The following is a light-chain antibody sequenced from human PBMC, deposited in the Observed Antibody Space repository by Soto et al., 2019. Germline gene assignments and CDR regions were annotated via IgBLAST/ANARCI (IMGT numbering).Light chain of an antibody. V-gene: IGKV3-15*01. CDR2: GAS. CDR3: QQYNPWPLT. J-gene: IGKJ4*01. CDR1: QSVNSY. Sequence: ETVMTQSPATLSVSPGERATLSCRAGQSVNSYLAWYQQKPGQAPRLLIRGASARATGIPVRFSGSGSGTEFTLTISSLQSEDCAVYYCQQYNPWPLTFGGGTKVEI.